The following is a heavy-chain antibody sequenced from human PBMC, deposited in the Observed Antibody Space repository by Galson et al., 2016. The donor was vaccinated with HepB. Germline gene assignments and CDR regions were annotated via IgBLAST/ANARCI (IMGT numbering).Heavy chain of an antibody. V-gene: IGHV4-30-2*01. D-gene: IGHD2-2*01. CDR3: ARQVPAARGDWFDP. Sequence: TLSLTCAVSGASISSGSDSWSWIRQPPGKGLEWLGHIYHSGSTYYNPSLKRRVSMSVDTSLNQIPLMLTSVTAADTAVYYCARQVPAARGDWFDPWGQGTLVTVFS. CDR1: GASISSGSDS. CDR2: IYHSGST. J-gene: IGHJ5*02.